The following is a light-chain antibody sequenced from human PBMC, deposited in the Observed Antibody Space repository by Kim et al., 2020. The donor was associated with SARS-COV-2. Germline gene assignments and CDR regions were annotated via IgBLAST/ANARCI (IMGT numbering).Light chain of an antibody. CDR3: QSYDSSLSGSV. J-gene: IGLJ3*02. CDR2: DNN. CDR1: SANIGAGYG. Sequence: RVTSSCTGSSANIGAGYGVHWYQQLPGTAPKLLIYDNNNRPSGVPDRLSGSKSGTSASLAITGLQAEDEADYYCQSYDSSLSGSVFGGGTKVTVL. V-gene: IGLV1-40*01.